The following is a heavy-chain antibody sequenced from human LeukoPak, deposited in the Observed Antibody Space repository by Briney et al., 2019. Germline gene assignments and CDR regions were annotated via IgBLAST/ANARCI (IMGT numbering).Heavy chain of an antibody. D-gene: IGHD3-22*01. Sequence: PSEPLALTCPASGCSISSYYWSWIRQPAGKGLEWIGRIYTSGITNYNPSLKSPVTMSVDTSKNQLSLKLSPVTAADAAVYYCGRDESYYDSSGYYSTDAFDIWGQGTMVTDSS. J-gene: IGHJ3*02. V-gene: IGHV4-4*07. CDR3: GRDESYYDSSGYYSTDAFDI. CDR1: GCSISSYY. CDR2: IYTSGIT.